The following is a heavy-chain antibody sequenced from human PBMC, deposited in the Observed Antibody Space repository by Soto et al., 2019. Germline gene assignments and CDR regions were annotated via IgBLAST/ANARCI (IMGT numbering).Heavy chain of an antibody. J-gene: IGHJ4*02. Sequence: PSETLSLTCAVYGGSFSGYYWSWIRQPPGKGLEWIGEINHSGSTNYNPSLKSRVTISVDTSKNQFSLKLSSVTAADTAVYYCARGRSPPNFGEVWGQGTLVAVSS. CDR3: ARGRSPPNFGEV. V-gene: IGHV4-34*01. CDR2: INHSGST. CDR1: GGSFSGYY. D-gene: IGHD3-10*01.